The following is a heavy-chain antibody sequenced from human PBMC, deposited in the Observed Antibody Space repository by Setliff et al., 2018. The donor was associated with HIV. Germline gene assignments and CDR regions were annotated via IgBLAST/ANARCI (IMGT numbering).Heavy chain of an antibody. V-gene: IGHV3-43*01. Sequence: GGSLRLSCAASGFTFSDYYMTWIRQAPGKGLEWVSHISWDGSSTYYADSVKGRFTISRDNSKESLYLQMNSLTTEDTALYYCAKLLGNGGNSDPFDIWGQGTTVTVSS. CDR1: GFTFSDYY. CDR3: AKLLGNGGNSDPFDI. J-gene: IGHJ3*02. CDR2: ISWDGSST. D-gene: IGHD2-21*01.